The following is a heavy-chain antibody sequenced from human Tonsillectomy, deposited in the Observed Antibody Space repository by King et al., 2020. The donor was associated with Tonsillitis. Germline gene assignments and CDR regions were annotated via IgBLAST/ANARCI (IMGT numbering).Heavy chain of an antibody. D-gene: IGHD1-1*01. Sequence: HVQLVESGGGVVQPGRSLRLSCEASGFTFSSYGMHWVRQAPGKGLGWVAIIWYDGSNKYYADSVKGRFTLSRDNSKNTLYLQINSLRAEDTAVYYCARDPGTATANFFYYYMDVWGKGTTVTVSS. CDR1: GFTFSSYG. CDR3: ARDPGTATANFFYYYMDV. CDR2: IWYDGSNK. J-gene: IGHJ6*03. V-gene: IGHV3-33*01.